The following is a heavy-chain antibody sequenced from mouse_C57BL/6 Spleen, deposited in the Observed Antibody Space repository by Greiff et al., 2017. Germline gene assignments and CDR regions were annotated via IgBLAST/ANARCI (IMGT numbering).Heavy chain of an antibody. V-gene: IGHV5-16*01. CDR1: GFTFSDYY. CDR2: INYDGSST. D-gene: IGHD1-1*01. Sequence: EVNVVESEGGLVQPGSSMKLSCTASGFTFSDYYMAWVRQVPEKGLEWVANINYDGSSTYYLDSLKSRFIISRDNAKNILYLQMSSLKSEDTATYSCARDPYGSRGYFDYWGQGTTLTVSS. CDR3: ARDPYGSRGYFDY. J-gene: IGHJ2*01.